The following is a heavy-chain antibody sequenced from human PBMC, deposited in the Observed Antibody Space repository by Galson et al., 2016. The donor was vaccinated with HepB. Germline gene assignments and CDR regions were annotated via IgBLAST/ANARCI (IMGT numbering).Heavy chain of an antibody. Sequence: SVKVSCKASGYTFTHYTMHWVRQAPGQRLEWMGWINAGNGNTKYSQKFQGRVTISRDTSASTAYMELSSLTSEDTAVYYCARESTTNWQAFRFDYWGQGTLVTVSS. V-gene: IGHV1-3*01. D-gene: IGHD7-27*01. CDR3: ARESTTNWQAFRFDY. J-gene: IGHJ4*02. CDR2: INAGNGNT. CDR1: GYTFTHYT.